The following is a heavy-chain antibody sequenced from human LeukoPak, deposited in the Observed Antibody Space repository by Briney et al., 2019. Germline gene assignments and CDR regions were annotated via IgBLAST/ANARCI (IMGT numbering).Heavy chain of an antibody. CDR1: GGSFSGYF. Sequence: PSETLSLTCAVSGGSFSGYFWTWIRQPPGKGLGWIGEINQSGETTNYNPSLKSRVTISVDTSKKQFSLRMTSVTAADTAVYYCATQGQWLVGYAFEIWGHGTMVTVSP. J-gene: IGHJ3*02. D-gene: IGHD6-19*01. V-gene: IGHV4-34*01. CDR2: INQSGETT. CDR3: ATQGQWLVGYAFEI.